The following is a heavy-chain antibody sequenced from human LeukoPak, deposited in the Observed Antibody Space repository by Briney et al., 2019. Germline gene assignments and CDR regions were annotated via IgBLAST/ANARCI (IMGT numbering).Heavy chain of an antibody. D-gene: IGHD6-13*01. V-gene: IGHV3-23*01. CDR3: AKVQRYSSSWYLDY. J-gene: IGHJ4*02. CDR2: ISGSGGST. Sequence: GGSLRLSCAASGFTFSSYAMSWVRQAPGRGLEWVSAISGSGGSTCYADSVKGRFTISRDNSKNTLYLQMDSLRAEDTAVYYCAKVQRYSSSWYLDYWGQGTLVTVSS. CDR1: GFTFSSYA.